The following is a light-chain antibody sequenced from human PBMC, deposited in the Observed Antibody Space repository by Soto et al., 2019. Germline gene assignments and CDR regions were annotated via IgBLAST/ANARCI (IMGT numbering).Light chain of an antibody. Sequence: ELVLTQSPGTLSLSPGEAATLSCRASQSVSSNYLAWYQQKPGQAPRLLIYGASSRLTGIPDRFSGSGSGTDFTLTISGLEPEDFAVYYCQQYFSSPWAFGQGTKVDIK. CDR1: QSVSSNY. J-gene: IGKJ1*01. CDR3: QQYFSSPWA. CDR2: GAS. V-gene: IGKV3-20*01.